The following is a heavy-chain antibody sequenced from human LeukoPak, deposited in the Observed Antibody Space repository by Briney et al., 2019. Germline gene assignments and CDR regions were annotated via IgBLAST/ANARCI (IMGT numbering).Heavy chain of an antibody. V-gene: IGHV1-69*13. Sequence: GASVKVPCKASGGTFSSYAISCVRQAPGQGLEWMGGIIPIFGTANYAQKFQGRVTITADESTSTAYMELSSLRSEDTAVYYCARADCSSTSCYPSQFYHYYYMDVWGKGTTVTVSS. CDR1: GGTFSSYA. CDR3: ARADCSSTSCYPSQFYHYYYMDV. J-gene: IGHJ6*03. D-gene: IGHD2-2*01. CDR2: IIPIFGTA.